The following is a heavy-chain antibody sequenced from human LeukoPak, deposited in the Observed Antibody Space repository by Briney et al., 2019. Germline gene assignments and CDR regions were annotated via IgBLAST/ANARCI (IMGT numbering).Heavy chain of an antibody. D-gene: IGHD4-17*01. J-gene: IGHJ4*02. CDR1: GGSISSYY. CDR3: ARVSGDYVDY. CDR2: IYYSGST. Sequence: SETLSLTCTVAGGSISSYYWSWIRQPPGKGREWIGYIYYSGSTNYNPSLKSRVTISVDTSKNQFSLKLSSVTAADTAVYYCARVSGDYVDYWGQGTLVTVSS. V-gene: IGHV4-59*08.